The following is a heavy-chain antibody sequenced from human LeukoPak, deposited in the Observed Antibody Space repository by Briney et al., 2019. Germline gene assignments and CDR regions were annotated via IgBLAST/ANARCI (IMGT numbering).Heavy chain of an antibody. CDR3: ARHEAAAGTGY. CDR2: IYYSGST. CDR1: GGSISSYY. D-gene: IGHD6-13*01. Sequence: ASETLSLTCTVSGGSISSYYWSWIRQPPGKGLEWIGYIYYSGSTNYNPSLKSRVTISVDTSKNQFSLKLSSVTAADTAVYYCARHEAAAGTGYWGQGTLVTVSS. V-gene: IGHV4-59*08. J-gene: IGHJ4*02.